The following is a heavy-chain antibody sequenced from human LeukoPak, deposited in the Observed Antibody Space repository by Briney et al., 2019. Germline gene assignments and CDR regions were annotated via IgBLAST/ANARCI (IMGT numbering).Heavy chain of an antibody. D-gene: IGHD2-21*01. J-gene: IGHJ4*02. V-gene: IGHV3-23*01. Sequence: GGSLRLSCAASGFTFSSYAMRWVRQAPGKGLEGVSGINRNGGSTYYADSVKGRFTISRDTSMSTLYLQVNSLRFDDTAVYYWAKFLPTQIVTTNYYFDSRGQGTLVAVSS. CDR2: INRNGGST. CDR1: GFTFSSYA. CDR3: AKFLPTQIVTTNYYFDS.